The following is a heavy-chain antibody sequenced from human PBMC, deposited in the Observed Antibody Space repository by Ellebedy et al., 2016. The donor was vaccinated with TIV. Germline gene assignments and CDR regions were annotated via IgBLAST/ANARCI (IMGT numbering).Heavy chain of an antibody. V-gene: IGHV1-8*01. CDR2: MNPNSGNT. D-gene: IGHD3-10*01. CDR1: GYTFTSYD. Sequence: ASVKVSXXASGYTFTSYDINWVRQATGQGLEWMGWMNPNSGNTGYAQKFQGRVTMTRNTSISTAYMELSSLRSEDTAVYYCARAALLILWFGESLYNWFDPWGQGTLVTVSS. J-gene: IGHJ5*02. CDR3: ARAALLILWFGESLYNWFDP.